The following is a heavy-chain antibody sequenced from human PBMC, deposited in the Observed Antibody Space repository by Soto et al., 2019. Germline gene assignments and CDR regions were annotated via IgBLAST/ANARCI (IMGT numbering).Heavy chain of an antibody. CDR3: ARVYYYHSSDLFDH. J-gene: IGHJ5*02. Sequence: GSLKLSCAASGFTFSSYSMSWVRQARGKGLEWVSYITSSSSTLYYADSVEGRFTISRDNAKNSLYLQMNSLRDEDTAVYYCARVYYYHSSDLFDHWGQGTLVTDSP. CDR1: GFTFSSYS. CDR2: ITSSSSTL. D-gene: IGHD3-22*01. V-gene: IGHV3-48*02.